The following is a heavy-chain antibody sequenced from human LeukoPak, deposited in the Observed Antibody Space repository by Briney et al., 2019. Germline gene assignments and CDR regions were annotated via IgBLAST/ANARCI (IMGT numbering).Heavy chain of an antibody. D-gene: IGHD3-10*01. V-gene: IGHV3-23*01. CDR2: ISGSGGST. CDR1: GFTFSSYA. J-gene: IGHJ4*02. Sequence: GGSLRLSCAASGFTFSSYAMSWVRQAPGKGLEWVPAISGSGGSTYYADSVKGRFTISRDNSKNTLYLQMNSLRAEDTAVYYCAKERSYYYGSGSSFDYWGQGTLVTVSS. CDR3: AKERSYYYGSGSSFDY.